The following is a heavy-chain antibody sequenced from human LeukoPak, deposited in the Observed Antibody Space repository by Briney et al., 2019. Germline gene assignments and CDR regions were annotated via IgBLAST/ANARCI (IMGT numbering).Heavy chain of an antibody. V-gene: IGHV4-4*02. Sequence: SETLSLTCAVSGGSISSSNWWSWVRQPPGKGLEWIGEIYHSGSTNYNPSLKSRVTISVDKSKNQFSLKLSSVTAADTAVYYCARKALYYYDSSGYYPASPFDYWGQGTLVTVSS. CDR1: GGSISSSNW. CDR2: IYHSGST. J-gene: IGHJ4*02. D-gene: IGHD3-22*01. CDR3: ARKALYYYDSSGYYPASPFDY.